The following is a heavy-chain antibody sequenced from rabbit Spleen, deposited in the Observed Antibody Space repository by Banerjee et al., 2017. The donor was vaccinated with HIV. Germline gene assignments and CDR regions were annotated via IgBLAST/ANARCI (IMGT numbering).Heavy chain of an antibody. V-gene: IGHV1S45*01. Sequence: QEQLVESGGDLVKPGASLTLTCTASGFSFSSGYWTCWVRQAPGKGLEWIACIYAGSSGSTYSATWAKGRFTISKTSSTTVTLQMTSLTAADTATYFCARDAGTSFSTYGMDLWGQGTLVTVS. J-gene: IGHJ6*01. CDR2: IYAGSSGST. D-gene: IGHD8-1*01. CDR3: ARDAGTSFSTYGMDL. CDR1: GFSFSSGYW.